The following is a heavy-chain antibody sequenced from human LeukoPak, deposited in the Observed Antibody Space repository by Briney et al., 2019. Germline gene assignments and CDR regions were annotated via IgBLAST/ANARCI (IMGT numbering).Heavy chain of an antibody. J-gene: IGHJ6*02. Sequence: GGSLRLSCAASGFTVSSNCMSWVRQAPGKGLEWVSSISSSSSYIYYADSVKGRFTISRDNAKNSLYLQMNSLRAEDTAVYYCARDRVVVAATLSNYYGMDVWGQGTTVTVSS. CDR3: ARDRVVVAATLSNYYGMDV. V-gene: IGHV3-21*01. D-gene: IGHD2-15*01. CDR1: GFTVSSNC. CDR2: ISSSSSYI.